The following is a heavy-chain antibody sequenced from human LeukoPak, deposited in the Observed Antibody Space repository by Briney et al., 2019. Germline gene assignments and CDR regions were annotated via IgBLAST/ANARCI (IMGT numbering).Heavy chain of an antibody. J-gene: IGHJ4*02. Sequence: VASVKVSCKTSGYTFTGYYIHWVRQAPGQGLECMGWINPNSGGTNFAQKFQGRVTLTRDTSISTAYMELSSLRSDDTAVYYCAIERSTYYYDSSGSSISDWGQGTLVTVSS. D-gene: IGHD3-22*01. CDR2: INPNSGGT. CDR3: AIERSTYYYDSSGSSISD. CDR1: GYTFTGYY. V-gene: IGHV1-2*02.